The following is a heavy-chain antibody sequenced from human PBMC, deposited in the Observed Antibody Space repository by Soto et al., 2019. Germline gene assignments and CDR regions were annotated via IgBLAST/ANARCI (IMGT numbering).Heavy chain of an antibody. J-gene: IGHJ4*02. CDR1: GFTFSSFA. D-gene: IGHD5-18*01. V-gene: IGHV3-23*01. CDR3: AGPGYSSQDY. CDR2: ISGSGGGT. Sequence: EVQLLESGGGLVQPGGSLRLSCAASGFTFSSFALSSVRQAPGKGLEWVSAISGSGGGTDYADSVEGRFTVSRDNSKNTLYLQMNSLRANDTAVYYCAGPGYSSQDYWGQGTLVTVSS.